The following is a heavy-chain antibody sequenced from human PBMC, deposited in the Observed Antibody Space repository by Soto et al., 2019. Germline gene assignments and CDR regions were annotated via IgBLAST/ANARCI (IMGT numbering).Heavy chain of an antibody. D-gene: IGHD3-3*01. J-gene: IGHJ5*02. CDR2: INAGNGNT. CDR3: ARGGYYDFWSGSGWFDP. V-gene: IGHV1-3*01. Sequence: QVQLVQSGAEVKKPGASVKVSCKASGYTFTSYAMHWVRQAPGQRLEWMGWINAGNGNTKYSQKFQGRVTITRDTSASTAYMELSSLRSEDTAVYHCARGGYYDFWSGSGWFDPWGQGTLVTVSS. CDR1: GYTFTSYA.